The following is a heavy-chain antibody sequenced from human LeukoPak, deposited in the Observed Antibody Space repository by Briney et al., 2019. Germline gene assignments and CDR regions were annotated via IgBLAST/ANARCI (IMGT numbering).Heavy chain of an antibody. CDR1: GFTFSTYA. V-gene: IGHV3-23*01. Sequence: GGSLRLSCAPSGFTFSTYAMTWVRQAPGKGLEWVSAISGSDTSTYYADFVKGRFTISRDNSKNTLYLQMNSLRAEDTAVYYCAKGGIAAAGTIDYWGQGTLVTVSS. CDR2: ISGSDTST. CDR3: AKGGIAAAGTIDY. D-gene: IGHD6-13*01. J-gene: IGHJ4*02.